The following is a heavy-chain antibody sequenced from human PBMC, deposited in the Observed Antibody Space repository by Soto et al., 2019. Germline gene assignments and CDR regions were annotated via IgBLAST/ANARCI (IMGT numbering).Heavy chain of an antibody. CDR2: INHSGST. CDR3: ARGGIVVVPAAMRYFQH. Sequence: SETLSLTCAVYGGSFSCYYWSWIRQPPGKGLEWIGEINHSGSTNYNPSLKSRVTISVDTSKNQFSLKLSSVTAADTAVYYCARGGIVVVPAAMRYFQHWGQGTLVTVSS. V-gene: IGHV4-34*01. CDR1: GGSFSCYY. J-gene: IGHJ1*01. D-gene: IGHD2-2*01.